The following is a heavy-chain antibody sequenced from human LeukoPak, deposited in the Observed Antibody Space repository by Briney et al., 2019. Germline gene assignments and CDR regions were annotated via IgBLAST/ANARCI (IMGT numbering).Heavy chain of an antibody. CDR3: ARHPTSLQGYYYGMDV. CDR2: VYPGDSDT. CDR1: GYSITSYW. Sequence: GESLKISCKGSGYSITSYWIGWVRQMPGKGLEWMGIVYPGDSDTRYSPSFQGQVTISADKSISTAYLQWSSLKASDTAMYYCARHPTSLQGYYYGMDVWGQGTTVTVSS. V-gene: IGHV5-51*01. J-gene: IGHJ6*02. D-gene: IGHD2-15*01.